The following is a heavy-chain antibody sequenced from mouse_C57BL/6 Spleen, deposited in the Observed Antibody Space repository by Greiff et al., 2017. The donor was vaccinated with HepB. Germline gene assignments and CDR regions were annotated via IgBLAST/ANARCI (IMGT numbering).Heavy chain of an antibody. V-gene: IGHV1-39*01. CDR2: INPNYGTT. D-gene: IGHD1-1*01. J-gene: IGHJ2*01. CDR3: ARSLYYGRTFDY. CDR1: GYSFTDYN. Sequence: VHVKQSGPELVKPGASVKISCKASGYSFTDYNMNWVKQSNGKSLEWIGVINPNYGTTSYNQKFKGKATLTVDQSSSTAYMQLNSLTSEDSAVYYCARSLYYGRTFDYWGQGTTLTVSS.